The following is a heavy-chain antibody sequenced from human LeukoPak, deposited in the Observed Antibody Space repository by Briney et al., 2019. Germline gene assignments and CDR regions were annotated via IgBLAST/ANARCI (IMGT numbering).Heavy chain of an antibody. CDR2: ISSSSDYI. D-gene: IGHD5/OR15-5a*01. V-gene: IGHV3-21*01. CDR1: GFTFSHYN. Sequence: PGGSLRLSCTASGFTFSHYNMNWVRQAPGKGLEWVSSISSSSDYISYADSMGGRFTVSRDNAKNSLYLQMNSLRAEDTAVYYCARDIPYSYLYDSWGQGTLVTVSS. CDR3: ARDIPYSYLYDS. J-gene: IGHJ4*02.